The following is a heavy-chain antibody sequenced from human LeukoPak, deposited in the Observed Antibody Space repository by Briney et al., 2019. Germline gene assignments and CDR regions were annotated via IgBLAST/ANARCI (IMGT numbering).Heavy chain of an antibody. D-gene: IGHD3-22*01. Sequence: SETLSLTCTVSGGSISSGGYYWSWIRQHPGKGLEWIGYIYYSGSTYYNPSLKSRVTISVDTSKNQFSLKLSSVTAADTAVYYCARDDSSGPLAFDIWGQGTMATVSS. CDR3: ARDDSSGPLAFDI. V-gene: IGHV4-31*03. CDR1: GGSISSGGYY. CDR2: IYYSGST. J-gene: IGHJ3*02.